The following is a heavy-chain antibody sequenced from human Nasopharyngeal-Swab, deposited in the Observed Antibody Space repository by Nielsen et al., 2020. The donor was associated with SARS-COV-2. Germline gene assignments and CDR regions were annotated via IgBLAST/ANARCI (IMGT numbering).Heavy chain of an antibody. CDR1: GYTFTSYD. J-gene: IGHJ6*02. V-gene: IGHV1-8*01. CDR2: MNRSSGNT. Sequence: ASVKVSCKASGYTFTSYDINGVRQATGQGLEWLGWMNRSSGNTGYAQKFQGRVTMTSNTSISTAYMELISLRSEDTAVYYCARRGISGFITMVRGVISYGMDVWGQGTTVTVSS. CDR3: ARRGISGFITMVRGVISYGMDV. D-gene: IGHD3-10*01.